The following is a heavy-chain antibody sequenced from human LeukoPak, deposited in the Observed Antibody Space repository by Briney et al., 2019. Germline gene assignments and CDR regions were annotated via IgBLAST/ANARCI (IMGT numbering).Heavy chain of an antibody. CDR3: ARGRCERGSRYYFDY. Sequence: SETLSLTCAVYGGSFSGYYWSWIRQPLGKGLEWIGEINHSGSTNYNPSLKSRVTISVDTSKNQFSLKLSSVTAVDTAVYYSARGRCERGSRYYFDYWGQGTLVTVSS. J-gene: IGHJ4*02. V-gene: IGHV4-34*01. D-gene: IGHD3-10*01. CDR1: GGSFSGYY. CDR2: INHSGST.